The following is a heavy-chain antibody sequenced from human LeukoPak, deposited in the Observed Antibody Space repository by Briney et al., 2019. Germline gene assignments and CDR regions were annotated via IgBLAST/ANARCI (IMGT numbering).Heavy chain of an antibody. V-gene: IGHV1-18*01. Sequence: ASVKVSCKASGYTFTSYGISWVRQAPGQGREWMGWISAYNGNTNYAQKLQGRVTMTTDTSTSTAYMELRSLRSDDTAVYYRARDWAVRRDNWFDPWGQGTLVTVSS. CDR3: ARDWAVRRDNWFDP. D-gene: IGHD3-16*01. J-gene: IGHJ5*02. CDR2: ISAYNGNT. CDR1: GYTFTSYG.